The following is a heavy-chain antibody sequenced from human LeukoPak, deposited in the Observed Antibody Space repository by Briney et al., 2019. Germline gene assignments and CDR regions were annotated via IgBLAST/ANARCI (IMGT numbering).Heavy chain of an antibody. Sequence: NASETLSLTCTVSGGSISSASYYWSWIRQPAGKGLQWIGRIYTSGSTYYNPSLKSRVTISVDTSKNQFSLKLSSVTAADTAVYYCARVAWIQLWDTSRTDAFDIWGQGTMVTVS. J-gene: IGHJ3*02. V-gene: IGHV4-61*02. CDR2: IYTSGST. D-gene: IGHD5-18*01. CDR3: ARVAWIQLWDTSRTDAFDI. CDR1: GGSISSASYY.